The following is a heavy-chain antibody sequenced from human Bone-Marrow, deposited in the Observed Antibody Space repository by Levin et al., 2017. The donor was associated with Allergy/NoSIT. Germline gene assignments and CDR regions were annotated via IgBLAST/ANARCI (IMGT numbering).Heavy chain of an antibody. D-gene: IGHD5-18*01. CDR3: ARDPGGYSYGYVADKKSKSLYYYYGMDV. CDR1: GGTFSSYA. V-gene: IGHV1-69*13. Sequence: ASVKVSCKASGGTFSSYAISWVRQAPGQGLEWMGGIIPIFGTANYAQKFQGRVTITADESTSTAYMELSSLRSEDTAVYYCARDPGGYSYGYVADKKSKSLYYYYGMDVWGQGTTVTVSS. J-gene: IGHJ6*02. CDR2: IIPIFGTA.